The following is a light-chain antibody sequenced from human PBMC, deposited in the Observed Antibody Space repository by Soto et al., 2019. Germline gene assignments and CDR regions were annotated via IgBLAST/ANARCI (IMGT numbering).Light chain of an antibody. CDR3: QQRLSWPIT. Sequence: EIVLPPSPAPLSLSPGERAPLSCRASQSISSQLAWYQPIPGQAPRLLIYDASNRATGVPARFSGSGSGTDFTLTISSLEPEDFAVYYCQQRLSWPITCGQGTQLEI. CDR1: QSISSQ. V-gene: IGKV3-11*01. J-gene: IGKJ5*01. CDR2: DAS.